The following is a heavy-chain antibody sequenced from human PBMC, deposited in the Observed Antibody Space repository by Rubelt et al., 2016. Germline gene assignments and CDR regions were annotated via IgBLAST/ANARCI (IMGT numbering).Heavy chain of an antibody. Sequence: QVQLQQWGAGLLKPSETLSLTCAVYGGSFSGYYWSWIRQPPGKGLEWIGEINHSGSTNYNPSFKGRVTISVETAKNQFSLKLSVVTAAETAVCYCARGTRYCSSTSCYQRFDYWGQGTLVTVSS. D-gene: IGHD2-2*01. CDR1: GGSFSGYY. CDR3: ARGTRYCSSTSCYQRFDY. CDR2: INHSGST. J-gene: IGHJ4*02. V-gene: IGHV4-34*01.